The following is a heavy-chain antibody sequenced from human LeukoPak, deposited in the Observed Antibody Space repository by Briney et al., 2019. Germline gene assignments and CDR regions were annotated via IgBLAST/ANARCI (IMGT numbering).Heavy chain of an antibody. CDR1: GYTFTGYY. D-gene: IGHD5-12*01. CDR3: ARAGGYRGRISCPYYFDY. J-gene: IGHJ4*02. V-gene: IGHV1-2*02. Sequence: ASVKVSCEASGYTFTGYYMHWVRQAPGQGLEWMGWINPNSGGTNYAQKFQGRVTMTRDTSISTAYMELSRLRSDDTAVYYCARAGGYRGRISCPYYFDYWGQGSLVAVSS. CDR2: INPNSGGT.